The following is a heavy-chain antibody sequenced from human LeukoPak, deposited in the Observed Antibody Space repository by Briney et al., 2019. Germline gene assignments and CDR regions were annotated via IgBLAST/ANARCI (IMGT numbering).Heavy chain of an antibody. CDR2: INHSGST. J-gene: IGHJ6*03. Sequence: PSETLSLTCAVYGGSFSGYYWSWIRQPPGKGLEWIGEINHSGSTTYNPSLKSRVTISVDTSKNQFSLKLSPVTAADTAVYYCAREGHYGGNVYYYYYYMDVWGKGTTVTVSS. D-gene: IGHD4-23*01. V-gene: IGHV4-34*01. CDR3: AREGHYGGNVYYYYYYMDV. CDR1: GGSFSGYY.